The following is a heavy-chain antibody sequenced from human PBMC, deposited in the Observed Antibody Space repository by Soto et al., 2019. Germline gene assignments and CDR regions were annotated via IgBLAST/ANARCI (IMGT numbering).Heavy chain of an antibody. V-gene: IGHV1-8*01. Sequence: GASVKVSCRTSGYTFTDYDINWVRQATGQGLEWMGWMNPNSGNTGYAQKFQGRVSMTRNTATSTAYMELSSLRSDDTAIYYCARDSSTTNPVWGQPIMVTV. D-gene: IGHD2-2*01. CDR1: GYTFTDYD. CDR2: MNPNSGNT. CDR3: ARDSSTTNPV. J-gene: IGHJ3*01.